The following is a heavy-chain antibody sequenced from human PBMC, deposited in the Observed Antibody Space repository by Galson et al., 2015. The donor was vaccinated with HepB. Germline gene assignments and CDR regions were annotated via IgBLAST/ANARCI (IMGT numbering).Heavy chain of an antibody. V-gene: IGHV3-23*01. Sequence: SLRLSCAVSGFNFNKSGMNWVRQAPGKGLEWVSGISGSGDSKWYVDSVKGRFTVSRDNSGNRLYLQMNGLRDDDTAIYYCVKDNGYFSSFFDYWGQGAPVTVSS. D-gene: IGHD5-24*01. J-gene: IGHJ4*02. CDR3: VKDNGYFSSFFDY. CDR2: ISGSGDSK. CDR1: GFNFNKSG.